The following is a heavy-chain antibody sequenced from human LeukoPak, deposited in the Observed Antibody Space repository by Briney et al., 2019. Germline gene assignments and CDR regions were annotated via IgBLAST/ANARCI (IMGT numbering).Heavy chain of an antibody. V-gene: IGHV1-69*13. CDR3: ATDLLGHYYGSGSGIDY. D-gene: IGHD3-10*01. Sequence: GASVKVSCKASGGTFSSYAISWVRQAPGQGLEWMGGIIPIFGTANYAQKFQGRVTITADESTSTACMELSSLRSEDTAVYYCATDLLGHYYGSGSGIDYWGQGTLVTVSS. CDR2: IIPIFGTA. J-gene: IGHJ4*02. CDR1: GGTFSSYA.